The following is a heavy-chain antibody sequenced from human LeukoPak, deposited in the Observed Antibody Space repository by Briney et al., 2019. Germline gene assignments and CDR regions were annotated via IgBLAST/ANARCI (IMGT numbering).Heavy chain of an antibody. CDR3: AKAEAAADSYFDY. V-gene: IGHV3-23*01. J-gene: IGHJ4*02. CDR2: ISGSGGST. CDR1: GFTFSSYA. D-gene: IGHD6-13*01. Sequence: GGSLRLSCAASGFTFSSYAMSWVRQAPGKGLEWVSAISGSGGSTYYADSVKGRFTISRDNSKNTLYLQMNSLRAEDTTVYYCAKAEAAADSYFDYWGQGTLVTVSS.